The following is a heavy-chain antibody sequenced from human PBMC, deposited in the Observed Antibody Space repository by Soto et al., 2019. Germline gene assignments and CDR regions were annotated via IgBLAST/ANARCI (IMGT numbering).Heavy chain of an antibody. J-gene: IGHJ4*02. CDR3: ARGDGHSYGSTIDY. D-gene: IGHD5-18*01. Sequence: QVQLVESGGGVVQPGRSLRLSCAASGFTFSSYGMHWVRQAPGKGLQWVAFISYDGSNKYYADSVTGRFTISRDNSKNTLYLQMNSLRAEDTAVYYCARGDGHSYGSTIDYWGQGTLVTVSS. V-gene: IGHV3-30*19. CDR1: GFTFSSYG. CDR2: ISYDGSNK.